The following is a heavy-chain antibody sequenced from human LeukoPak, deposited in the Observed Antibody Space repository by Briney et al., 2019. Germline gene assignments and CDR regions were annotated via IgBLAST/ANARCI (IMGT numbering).Heavy chain of an antibody. J-gene: IGHJ4*02. V-gene: IGHV5-10-1*01. D-gene: IGHD5-18*01. CDR2: IDPSDSYT. Sequence: GESLRISCKGSEYSFTSYWISWVRQMPGKGLEWMGRIDPSDSYTNYSPSFQGHVTISADKSISTAYLQWSSLKASDTAMYYCARLVVGTAMVPAFDYWGQGTLVTVSS. CDR3: ARLVVGTAMVPAFDY. CDR1: EYSFTSYW.